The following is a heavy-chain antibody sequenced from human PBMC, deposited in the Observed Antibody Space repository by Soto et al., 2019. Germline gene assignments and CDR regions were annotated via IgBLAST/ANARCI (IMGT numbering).Heavy chain of an antibody. Sequence: GGSLRLSCAASGFTFSSYWMTWVRQAPGKGLEWVANLKQDGSEKYYVDSVRGRFTMSRDNAKNSLYLQMNSLRAEDTAVYYCARVVGATQMDFDYWGQGTLVTVSS. V-gene: IGHV3-7*01. CDR3: ARVVGATQMDFDY. CDR1: GFTFSSYW. CDR2: LKQDGSEK. J-gene: IGHJ4*02. D-gene: IGHD1-26*01.